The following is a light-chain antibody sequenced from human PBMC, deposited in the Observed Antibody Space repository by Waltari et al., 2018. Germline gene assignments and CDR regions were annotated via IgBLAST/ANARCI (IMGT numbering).Light chain of an antibody. CDR2: QDM. CDR3: QAWDTTIVV. CDR1: QLGDKF. J-gene: IGLJ2*01. V-gene: IGLV3-1*01. Sequence: SYELTQPPSVSVSPGQTATITCSADQLGDKFVAWYQQKSGQSPVWVIYQDMKRPSVRPERFSGSNSGDTATLAISGTQVDDEADFYCQAWDTTIVVFGGGTKLTVL.